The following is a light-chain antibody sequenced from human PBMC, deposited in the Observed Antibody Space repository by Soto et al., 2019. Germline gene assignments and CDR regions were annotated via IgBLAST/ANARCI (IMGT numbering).Light chain of an antibody. CDR2: EVT. V-gene: IGLV2-11*01. CDR1: SSDVGGFDY. Sequence: QSVLTQPASVSGSPGQSITISCTGTSSDVGGFDYVSWYQQNPGKAPKLIIYEVTNRPSGVPDRFSGSKSGNTASLTISGLQAEDEAAYYCCSYADTYTFVVFGGGTQLTVL. J-gene: IGLJ2*01. CDR3: CSYADTYTFVV.